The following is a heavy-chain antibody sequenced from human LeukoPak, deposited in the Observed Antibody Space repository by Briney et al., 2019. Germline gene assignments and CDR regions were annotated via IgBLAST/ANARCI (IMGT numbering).Heavy chain of an antibody. CDR1: GGTFSSYT. J-gene: IGHJ4*02. CDR2: IIPILGIA. Sequence: GSSVKVSCKASGGTFSSYTISWVRQAPGQGLEWMGRIIPILGIANYAQKFQGRVTITADKSTSTAYMELSSLRSEDTAVYYCASNQDGGYGVFDYWGQGTLVTVSS. D-gene: IGHD5-12*01. V-gene: IGHV1-69*02. CDR3: ASNQDGGYGVFDY.